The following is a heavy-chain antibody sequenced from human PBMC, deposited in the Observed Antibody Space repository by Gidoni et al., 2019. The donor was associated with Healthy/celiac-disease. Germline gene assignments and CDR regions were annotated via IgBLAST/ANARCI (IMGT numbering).Heavy chain of an antibody. V-gene: IGHV3-48*01. Sequence: EVQLVESGGGLVQPGWALRPPCAAPAFPVRRHSMNWVRQAPGKGLEWVSYISSSSSTIYYADSVKGRFTISRDNAKNSLYLQMNSLRAEDTAVYYCARGENCSGGSCYAGGDYWGQGTLVTVSS. CDR3: ARGENCSGGSCYAGGDY. CDR2: ISSSSSTI. J-gene: IGHJ4*02. D-gene: IGHD2-15*01. CDR1: AFPVRRHS.